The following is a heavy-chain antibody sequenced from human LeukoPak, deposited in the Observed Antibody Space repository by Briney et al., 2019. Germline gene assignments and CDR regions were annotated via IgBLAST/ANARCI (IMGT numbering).Heavy chain of an antibody. V-gene: IGHV3-30*02. D-gene: IGHD5-24*01. CDR2: IRYDGSNK. CDR1: GFTFSSYG. Sequence: GGSLRLSCAASGFTFSSYGMHWVRQAPGKGLEWVAFIRYDGSNKYYADSVKGRFTISRDNSKNTLYLQMNSLRAEDTAVYYCARVRDGYNGGDLDYWGQGTLVTVSS. J-gene: IGHJ4*02. CDR3: ARVRDGYNGGDLDY.